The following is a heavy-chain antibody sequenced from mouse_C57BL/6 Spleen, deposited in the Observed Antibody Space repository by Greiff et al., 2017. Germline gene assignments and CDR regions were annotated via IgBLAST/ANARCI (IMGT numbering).Heavy chain of an antibody. J-gene: IGHJ2*01. CDR3: ERDGGFHYDGYYFDY. D-gene: IGHD1-2*01. CDR2: INYDGSST. CDR1: GFTFSDYY. V-gene: IGHV5-16*01. Sequence: VQLKESEGGLVQPGSSMKLSCTASGFTFSDYYMAWVRQVPEKGLEWVAYINYDGSSTYYLDSLKSRFIISRDNAKNILYLQMSSLKSEDTATYYWERDGGFHYDGYYFDYWGQGTTLTVSS.